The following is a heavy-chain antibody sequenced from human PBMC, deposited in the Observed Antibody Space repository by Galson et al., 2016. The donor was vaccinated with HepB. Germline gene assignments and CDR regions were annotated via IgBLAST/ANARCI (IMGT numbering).Heavy chain of an antibody. CDR3: GHRLVGSVHSMDV. CDR1: GFSLTTYGVG. CDR2: VYWDDDK. J-gene: IGHJ6*02. Sequence: PALVKPTQTLTLTCTFSGFSLTTYGVGVGWIRQPPGRALEWLAVVYWDDDKRFRTSLKSRLTITKDTSKNQVVLTMTNMDPADTGTYYCGHRLVGSVHSMDVGGQGTTVTVSS. D-gene: IGHD5/OR15-5a*01. V-gene: IGHV2-5*02.